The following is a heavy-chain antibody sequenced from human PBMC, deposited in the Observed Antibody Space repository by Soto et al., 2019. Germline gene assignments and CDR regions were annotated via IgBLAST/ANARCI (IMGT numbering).Heavy chain of an antibody. CDR2: IYYSGST. Sequence: PSETLSLTCTVSGGSISSGDYYWSWIRQPPGKGLEWIGYIYYSGSTYYNPSLKSRVTISVDTSKDQFSLKLSSVTAADTAVYYCARLNGDTAMVDYWGQGTLVTVSS. V-gene: IGHV4-30-4*01. CDR3: ARLNGDTAMVDY. D-gene: IGHD5-18*01. J-gene: IGHJ4*02. CDR1: GGSISSGDYY.